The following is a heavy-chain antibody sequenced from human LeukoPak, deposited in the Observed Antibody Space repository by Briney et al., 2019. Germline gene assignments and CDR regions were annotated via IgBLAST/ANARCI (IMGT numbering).Heavy chain of an antibody. CDR3: ARAGGYSGSYGDAFDI. CDR1: GYTFTSYD. V-gene: IGHV1-8*01. Sequence: ASVKVSCKASGYTFTSYDINWVRQATGQGLEWMGWMNPNSGNTGYAQKFQGRVTMTRNTSISTAYMELSSLRSEDTAVYYCARAGGYSGSYGDAFDIWGQGKMVTVSS. J-gene: IGHJ3*02. D-gene: IGHD1-26*01. CDR2: MNPNSGNT.